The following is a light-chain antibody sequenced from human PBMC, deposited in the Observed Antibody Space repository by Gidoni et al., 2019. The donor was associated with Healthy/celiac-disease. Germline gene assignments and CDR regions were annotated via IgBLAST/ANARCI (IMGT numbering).Light chain of an antibody. V-gene: IGKV2-28*01. Sequence: DIVMTQSPLSLPVTPGEPASISCRSSQSLLHSNGYYYLDWYLQKPGQSPQLLIYLGSHRSSGVPYRFSGSGSGTDFTLKISRVESEDVWVYYFMQALQTPLYTFGQGTKLEIK. CDR2: LGS. CDR1: QSLLHSNGYYY. J-gene: IGKJ2*01. CDR3: MQALQTPLYT.